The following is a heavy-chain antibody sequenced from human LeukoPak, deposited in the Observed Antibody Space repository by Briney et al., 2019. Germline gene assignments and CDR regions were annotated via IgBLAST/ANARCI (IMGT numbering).Heavy chain of an antibody. D-gene: IGHD6-19*01. CDR3: ARDQGGYSSGLSFDY. CDR2: MYASGST. CDR1: GGSISGYY. V-gene: IGHV4-4*07. Sequence: SETLSLTCTVSGGSISGYYWNWIRQPAGKGLEWIGRMYASGSTNYNPSLKSRVTMSVDTSKNQFSLKLSSVTAADTAVYYCARDQGGYSSGLSFDYWGQGTLVTVSS. J-gene: IGHJ4*02.